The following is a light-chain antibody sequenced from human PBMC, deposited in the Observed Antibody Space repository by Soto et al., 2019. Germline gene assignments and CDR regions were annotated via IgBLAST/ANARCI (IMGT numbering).Light chain of an antibody. J-gene: IGKJ4*01. V-gene: IGKV1-39*01. CDR1: QSISNF. Sequence: DIQMTQSPSSLSASVGDRITITCRASQSISNFLNWYQQKPGKAPKLLIYGASNLLSGVPSSFSGSGSGTHFTLTITTLQREDFATYYCQQSYGTPLTFGGGTKVDIK. CDR2: GAS. CDR3: QQSYGTPLT.